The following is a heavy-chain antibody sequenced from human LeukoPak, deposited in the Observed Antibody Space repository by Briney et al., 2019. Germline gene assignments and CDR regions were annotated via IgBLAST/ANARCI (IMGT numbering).Heavy chain of an antibody. D-gene: IGHD1-1*01. CDR2: IIPIFGTA. CDR3: ARDAGTTGLFFRLDY. J-gene: IGHJ4*02. V-gene: IGHV1-69*06. CDR1: GGTFSSYA. Sequence: SVKVSCKASGGTFSSYAISWVRQAPGQGLEWMGGIIPIFGTANYAQKFQGRVTITADKSTSTAYMELSSLRPEDTAVYYCARDAGTTGLFFRLDYWGQGTLVTVPS.